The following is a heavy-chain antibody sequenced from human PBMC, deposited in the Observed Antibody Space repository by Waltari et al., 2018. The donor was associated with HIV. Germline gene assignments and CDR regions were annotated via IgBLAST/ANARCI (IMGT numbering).Heavy chain of an antibody. CDR3: ARVVRDYYFDY. Sequence: EVQLVESGGGLVQHGGSLRLSCAASGFNFSTYWMSWVRQAPGKGLEWVANIKQDGSEKYYVDSVKGRFTISRDNAKNSLYLQMNSLRAEDTAVYYCARVVRDYYFDYWGQGTLVTVSS. D-gene: IGHD1-26*01. CDR1: GFNFSTYW. CDR2: IKQDGSEK. J-gene: IGHJ4*02. V-gene: IGHV3-7*01.